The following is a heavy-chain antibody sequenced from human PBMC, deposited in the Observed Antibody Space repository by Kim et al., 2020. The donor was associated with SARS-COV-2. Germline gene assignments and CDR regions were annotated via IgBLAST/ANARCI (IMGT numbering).Heavy chain of an antibody. V-gene: IGHV1-8*01. CDR3: ARVPEGYYYYGMDV. Sequence: ASVKVSCKASGYTFTSYDINWVRQATGQGLEWMGWMNPNSGNTGYAQKFQGRVTMTRNTSISTAYMELSSLRSEDTAVYYCARVPEGYYYYGMDVWGQGTTVTVAS. CDR2: MNPNSGNT. CDR1: GYTFTSYD. J-gene: IGHJ6*02.